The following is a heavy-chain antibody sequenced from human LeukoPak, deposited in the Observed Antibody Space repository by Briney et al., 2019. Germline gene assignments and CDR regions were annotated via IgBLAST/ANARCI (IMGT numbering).Heavy chain of an antibody. D-gene: IGHD2-8*01. Sequence: GGSLRLSCAASGFTFSSYGMNWVRRAPGKGLEWVSYISSSGTIYFADSVKRRFTISRDNAKNSLYVQMNSLRAEDTAVYYCAKWSTEGICTFFDYWGQGTLVTVSS. V-gene: IGHV3-48*01. CDR1: GFTFSSYG. CDR2: ISSSGTI. J-gene: IGHJ4*02. CDR3: AKWSTEGICTFFDY.